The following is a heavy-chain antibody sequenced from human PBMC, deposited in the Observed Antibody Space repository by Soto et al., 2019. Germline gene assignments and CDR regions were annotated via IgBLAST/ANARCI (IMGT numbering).Heavy chain of an antibody. J-gene: IGHJ2*01. Sequence: QVQVVQSGAEVKKPGASVRLSCKTSGYSFTSCALHWVRQAPGQGFEWMGWINTDSGTTKYSQKFQGRVTITRDASASTAYMELRSLSSEDTTIYCCVRDRAADWYLDLWGRGTLVTVSS. CDR3: VRDRAADWYLDL. CDR2: INTDSGTT. V-gene: IGHV1-3*04. D-gene: IGHD6-25*01. CDR1: GYSFTSCA.